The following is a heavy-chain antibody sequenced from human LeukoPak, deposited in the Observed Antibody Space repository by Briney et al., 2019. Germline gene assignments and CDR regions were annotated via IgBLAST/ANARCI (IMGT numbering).Heavy chain of an antibody. J-gene: IGHJ4*02. V-gene: IGHV4-61*08. Sequence: SETLSLTCTVSGGSISSGDYYWSWIRQPPGKGLEWIGYIYYSGSTNYNPSLKSRVTISVDTSKNQFSLKLSSVTAADTAVYYCARGIFEVIDYWGQGTLVTVSS. CDR3: ARGIFEVIDY. D-gene: IGHD2-21*01. CDR1: GGSISSGDYY. CDR2: IYYSGST.